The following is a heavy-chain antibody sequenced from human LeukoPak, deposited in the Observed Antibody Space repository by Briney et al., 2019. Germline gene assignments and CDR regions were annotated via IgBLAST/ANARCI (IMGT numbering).Heavy chain of an antibody. Sequence: SETLSLTCTVSGGSISSYYWNWIRQPPGEGLEWIGYIYYTGSTNYNPSLKSRVTISVDTSKNQFSLKLSSVTAADTAVYYCARGLTLYYFDYWGQGTLVTVSS. CDR2: IYYTGST. D-gene: IGHD6-19*01. CDR1: GGSISSYY. J-gene: IGHJ4*02. V-gene: IGHV4-59*01. CDR3: ARGLTLYYFDY.